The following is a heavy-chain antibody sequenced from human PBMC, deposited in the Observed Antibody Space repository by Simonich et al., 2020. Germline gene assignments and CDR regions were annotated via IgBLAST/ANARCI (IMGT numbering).Heavy chain of an antibody. CDR3: ARDLRGSYYYYYYMDV. CDR1: GYTFTGYY. Sequence: QVQLVQSGAEVKKPGASVKVSCKASGYTFTGYYMHWVRQAPGQGLAWMGWINPNSGGTNYAQKFQGRVTMTRDTSISTAYMELSRLRSDDTAVYYCARDLRGSYYYYYYMDVWGKGTTVTVSS. CDR2: INPNSGGT. J-gene: IGHJ6*03. D-gene: IGHD1-26*01. V-gene: IGHV1-2*02.